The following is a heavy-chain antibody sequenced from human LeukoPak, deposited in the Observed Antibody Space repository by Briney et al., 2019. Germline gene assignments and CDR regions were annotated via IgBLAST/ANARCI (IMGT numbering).Heavy chain of an antibody. CDR2: IYSGGTT. D-gene: IGHD4-17*01. J-gene: IGHJ4*02. CDR3: ASKLTTGY. Sequence: GGSLRLSCVVSGLTVSSNYMSWVRQAPGKGLEWVSVIYSGGTTNYADSVKGRFIVYRDNSKNTQYLQMNSLRAEDTAVYYCASKLTTGYWGQGTLVTVSS. V-gene: IGHV3-66*01. CDR1: GLTVSSNY.